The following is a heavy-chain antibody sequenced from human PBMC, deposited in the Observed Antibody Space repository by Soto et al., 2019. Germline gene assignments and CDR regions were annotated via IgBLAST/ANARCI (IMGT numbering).Heavy chain of an antibody. J-gene: IGHJ4*02. V-gene: IGHV3-7*01. CDR2: IKRDGSET. D-gene: IGHD3-16*02. CDR3: AKGGGYPR. Sequence: GGSLRLSCAAPGFIFSPYWMSWVRQAPGKGLEWVANIKRDGSETHYVDSVKGRFTISRDNTKKSLYLQMKSLRVEDTAVYYCAKGGGYPRWGQGTLVTVSS. CDR1: GFIFSPYW.